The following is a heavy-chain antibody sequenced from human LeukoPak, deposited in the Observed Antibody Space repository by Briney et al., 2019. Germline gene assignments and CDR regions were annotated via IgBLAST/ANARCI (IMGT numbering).Heavy chain of an antibody. D-gene: IGHD2-15*01. CDR2: IIPIFGTA. J-gene: IGHJ4*02. V-gene: IGHV1-69*13. Sequence: ASVKVSCKASGYTFTSYYMHWVRQAPGQGLEWMGGIIPIFGTANYAQKFQGRVTITADESTSTAYMELSSLRSEDTAVYYCARDSGYCSGGSCYFDYWGQGTLVTVSS. CDR3: ARDSGYCSGGSCYFDY. CDR1: GYTFTSYY.